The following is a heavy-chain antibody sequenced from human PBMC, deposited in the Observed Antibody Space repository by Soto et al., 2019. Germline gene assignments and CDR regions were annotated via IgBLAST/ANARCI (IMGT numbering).Heavy chain of an antibody. CDR1: GGSISSGGYY. V-gene: IGHV4-31*03. J-gene: IGHJ1*01. CDR3: ARGVLL. Sequence: QVQLQESGPGLVKPSQTLSLTCTVSGGSISSGGYYWSWLRQHPGKGLEWIGSIYYSGSTYYNPYFKSRDTISLDTSQNQFSLKLGYVTAADTAVYYCARGVLLWGQVTMVTLSS. D-gene: IGHD3-16*01. CDR2: IYYSGST.